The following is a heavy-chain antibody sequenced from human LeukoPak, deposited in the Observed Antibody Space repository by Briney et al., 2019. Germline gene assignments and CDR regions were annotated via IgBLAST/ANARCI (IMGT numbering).Heavy chain of an antibody. CDR3: ASLYDSVWGSYRYTYRVDY. D-gene: IGHD3-16*02. V-gene: IGHV4-38-2*01. CDR2: IYHSGST. CDR1: GYSISSGYY. Sequence: SETLSLTCAVSGYSISSGYYWGWIRQPPGKGLEWIGSIYHSGSTYYNPSLKSRVTISVDTSKNQFSLKLSSVTAADTAVYYCASLYDSVWGSYRYTYRVDYWGQGTLVTVSS. J-gene: IGHJ4*02.